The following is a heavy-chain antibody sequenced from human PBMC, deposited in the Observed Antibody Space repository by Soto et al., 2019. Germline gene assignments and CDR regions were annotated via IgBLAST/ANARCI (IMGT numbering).Heavy chain of an antibody. J-gene: IGHJ4*02. CDR1: GGSISSYY. CDR3: ARGLAVAGNFDY. V-gene: IGHV4-59*01. D-gene: IGHD6-19*01. CDR2: IYYSGST. Sequence: SETLSLTCTVSGGSISSYYWSLIRQPPGKGLEWIGYIYYSGSTNYNPSLKSRVTISVDTSKNRFSLKLSSVTAADTAVYYCARGLAVAGNFDYWGQGTLVTVSS.